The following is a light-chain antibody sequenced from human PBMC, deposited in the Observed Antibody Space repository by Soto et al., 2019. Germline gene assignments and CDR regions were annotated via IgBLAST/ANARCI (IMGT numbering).Light chain of an antibody. J-gene: IGKJ1*01. Sequence: IVLTQSPGTLSLSPGERGALSCRASQSVSSNYVAWYQQKPGQAPRLLISGASNRATGTPDRFRGSGSGTDFTLTITRLEPEDFVVYYCHQYGSAPWTFGQGTKVEIK. V-gene: IGKV3-20*01. CDR1: QSVSSNY. CDR2: GAS. CDR3: HQYGSAPWT.